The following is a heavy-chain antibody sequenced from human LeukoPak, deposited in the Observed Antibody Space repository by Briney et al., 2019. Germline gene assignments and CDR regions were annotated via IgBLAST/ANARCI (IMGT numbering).Heavy chain of an antibody. CDR2: INWNVGST. J-gene: IGHJ5*02. Sequence: GGSLRLSCAASGFTFDDYGMSWVRQAPGKGVEWGSGINWNVGSTGYADSVKGRFTISRDNAKNSLYLQMNSLRAEDTALYYCARVSLTYSSSWYLGSWFDPWGQGTLVTVSS. V-gene: IGHV3-20*04. CDR3: ARVSLTYSSSWYLGSWFDP. D-gene: IGHD6-13*01. CDR1: GFTFDDYG.